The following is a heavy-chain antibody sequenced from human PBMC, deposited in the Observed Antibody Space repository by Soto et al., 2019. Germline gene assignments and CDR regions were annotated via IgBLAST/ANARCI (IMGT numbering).Heavy chain of an antibody. J-gene: IGHJ4*02. V-gene: IGHV4-39*01. D-gene: IGHD1-26*01. CDR2: FSYGGST. CDR1: SDSISSSSYF. CDR3: VKGIGNYWALDY. Sequence: SETLSLTCTVSSDSISSSSYFWGWVRQPPGKGLEWIASFSYGGSTYYNPSLKSRVTISVDTSKNQFSLKLTSVTASDTAVYYCVKGIGNYWALDYWGQGTLVTVS.